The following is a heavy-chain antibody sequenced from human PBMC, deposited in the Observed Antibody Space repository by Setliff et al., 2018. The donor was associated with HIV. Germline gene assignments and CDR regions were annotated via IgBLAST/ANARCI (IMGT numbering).Heavy chain of an antibody. CDR2: INTNTGNP. J-gene: IGHJ4*02. D-gene: IGHD3-16*02. CDR3: ARLNDDYVWGCYRSYYFDY. CDR1: GYTFTSYA. V-gene: IGHV7-4-1*02. Sequence: GASVKVSCKASGYTFTSYAMNWVRQAPGQGLEWMGWINTNTGNPTYAQGFTGRFVFSLDTSVSTAYLQISSLKAEDTAVYYCARLNDDYVWGCYRSYYFDYWGQGTLVTVSS.